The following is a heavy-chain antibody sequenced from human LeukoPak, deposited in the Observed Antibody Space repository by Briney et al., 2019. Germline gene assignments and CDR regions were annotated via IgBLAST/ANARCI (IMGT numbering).Heavy chain of an antibody. CDR2: ISWNSGSL. Sequence: GGSLRLSCAASGFTFDDYAMHWVRQAPGKGLEWVSGISWNSGSLGYADSVKGRFTISRGNAKNSLYLQMNSLRAEDTALYYCAKVLSSGWLDNFDYWGQGTLVTASS. CDR1: GFTFDDYA. V-gene: IGHV3-9*01. CDR3: AKVLSSGWLDNFDY. J-gene: IGHJ4*02. D-gene: IGHD6-19*01.